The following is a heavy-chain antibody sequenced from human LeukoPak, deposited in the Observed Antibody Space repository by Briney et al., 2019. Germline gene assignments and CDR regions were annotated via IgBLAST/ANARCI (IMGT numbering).Heavy chain of an antibody. CDR1: GYTFTSYG. CDR3: ARVGRLFPEWFDP. CDR2: IIPIFGTA. J-gene: IGHJ5*02. D-gene: IGHD3-22*01. Sequence: GASVKVSCKASGYTFTSYGISWVRQAPGQGLEWMGGIIPIFGTANYAQKFQGRVTITTDESTSTAYMELSSLRSEDTAVYYCARVGRLFPEWFDPWGQGTLVTVSS. V-gene: IGHV1-69*05.